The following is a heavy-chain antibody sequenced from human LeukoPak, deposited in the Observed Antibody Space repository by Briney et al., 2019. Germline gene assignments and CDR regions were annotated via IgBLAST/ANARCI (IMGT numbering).Heavy chain of an antibody. Sequence: GGSLRLSCAASGFTFSTYTMNWVRQAPGKGLEWVSYISSNSTIIYYADSVKGRFTISRDNAWNSLYLQMYSLRAEDTAVYYCARDYMGGYYYYYTDVWGKGTTVTVSS. CDR1: GFTFSTYT. D-gene: IGHD2-15*01. CDR3: ARDYMGGYYYYYTDV. J-gene: IGHJ6*03. V-gene: IGHV3-48*01. CDR2: ISSNSTII.